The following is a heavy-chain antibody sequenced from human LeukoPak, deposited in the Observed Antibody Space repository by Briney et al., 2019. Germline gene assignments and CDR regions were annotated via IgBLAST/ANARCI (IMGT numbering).Heavy chain of an antibody. D-gene: IGHD3-16*01. CDR3: VRGRGRHKVTTPNWFDR. CDR1: CYSISSGYD. Sequence: SETLSLTCTVSCYSISSGYDWGWMRPRPGKGRVWIVSIYHSGSTYYTTSLKSRVITSVDTSKNTFSLRSSPVTAAATAVYHFVRGRGRHKVTTPNWFDRWGQGTLVTVPS. V-gene: IGHV4-38-2*02. J-gene: IGHJ5*02. CDR2: IYHSGST.